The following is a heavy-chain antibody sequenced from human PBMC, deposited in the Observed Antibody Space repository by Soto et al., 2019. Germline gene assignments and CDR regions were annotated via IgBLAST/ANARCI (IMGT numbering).Heavy chain of an antibody. CDR3: AREGIAAAGSYYYYYGMDV. V-gene: IGHV1-69*13. J-gene: IGHJ6*02. Sequence: SVKVSCKASGGTFSSYAISWVRQAPGQGLEWMGGIIPIFGTANYAQKFQGRVTITADESTSTAYMELSSLRSEDTAVYYCAREGIAAAGSYYYYYGMDVWGQGTTVTVSS. CDR2: IIPIFGTA. D-gene: IGHD6-13*01. CDR1: GGTFSSYA.